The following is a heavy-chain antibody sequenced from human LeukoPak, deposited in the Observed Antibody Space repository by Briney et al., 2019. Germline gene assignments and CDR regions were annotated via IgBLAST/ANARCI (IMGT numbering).Heavy chain of an antibody. V-gene: IGHV4-39*01. Sequence: SETLSLTCTVSGGSISSSSYYWGWIRQPPGKGLEWIGSIYYSGSTYYNPSLKSRVTISVDTSKNQFSLKLSSVTAADTAVYYCARLSNGGYSHDWGQGTLVTVSS. CDR3: ARLSNGGYSHD. D-gene: IGHD3-22*01. J-gene: IGHJ4*02. CDR1: GGSISSSSYY. CDR2: IYYSGST.